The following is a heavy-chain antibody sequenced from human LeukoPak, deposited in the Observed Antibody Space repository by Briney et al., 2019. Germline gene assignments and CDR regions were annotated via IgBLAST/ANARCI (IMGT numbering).Heavy chain of an antibody. V-gene: IGHV3-48*03. CDR2: ISSSGSTI. CDR3: ASSPHMVVVTAHDAFDI. Sequence: GGSLRLSCAASGFTFSSYEMNWVRQAPGKGLEWVSYISSSGSTIYYADSVKGRFTISRDNAKNSLYLQMNSLRAEDTAVYYCASSPHMVVVTAHDAFDIWGQGTIVTVSS. J-gene: IGHJ3*02. D-gene: IGHD2-21*02. CDR1: GFTFSSYE.